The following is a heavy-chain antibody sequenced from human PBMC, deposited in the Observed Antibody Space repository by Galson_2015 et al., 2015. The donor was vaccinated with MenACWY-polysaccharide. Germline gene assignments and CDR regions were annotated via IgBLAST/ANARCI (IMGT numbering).Heavy chain of an antibody. V-gene: IGHV4-34*01. Sequence: ATLSLAYAVYDGSFSGHYYRGSRQSPGRGLQWIGETTHRGATNCEVSLKGRVTITGDSSKNKVSLKMTSVNAADTAVYYCTRAEGPHYRYGMDVWGQGTTVTVSS. D-gene: IGHD4-11*01. CDR3: TRAEGPHYRYGMDV. CDR2: TTHRGAT. CDR1: DGSFSGHY. J-gene: IGHJ6*02.